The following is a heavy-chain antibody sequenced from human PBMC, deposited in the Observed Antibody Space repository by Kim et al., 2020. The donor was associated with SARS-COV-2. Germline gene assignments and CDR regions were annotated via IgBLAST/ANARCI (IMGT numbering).Heavy chain of an antibody. D-gene: IGHD6-13*01. J-gene: IGHJ4*02. V-gene: IGHV3-11*01. CDR3: ARKNGWGAAAGTLNFDC. Sequence: VKGRFTISRDNAKTSLYLQMNSLRAEDTAVYYCARKNGWGAAAGTLNFDCWGQRTLVTVSS.